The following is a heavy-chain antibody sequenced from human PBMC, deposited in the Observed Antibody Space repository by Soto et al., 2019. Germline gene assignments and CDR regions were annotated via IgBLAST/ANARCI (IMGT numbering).Heavy chain of an antibody. CDR1: GFTFSSYE. Sequence: GGSLRLSCAASGFTFSSYEMNWVRQAPGKGLEWVSYISSSGSTIYYADSVKGRFTISRDNAKNSLYLQMNSLRAEDTAVYYCARDQVSSSGSYSDYWGQGTLVTVSS. V-gene: IGHV3-48*03. CDR3: ARDQVSSSGSYSDY. CDR2: ISSSGSTI. J-gene: IGHJ4*02. D-gene: IGHD1-26*01.